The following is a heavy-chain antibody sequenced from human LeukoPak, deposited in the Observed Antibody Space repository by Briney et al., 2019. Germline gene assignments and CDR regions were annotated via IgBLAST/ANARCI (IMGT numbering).Heavy chain of an antibody. J-gene: IGHJ4*02. CDR3: ARDPDYGGTSWYYFDF. CDR2: IIPMYGTA. V-gene: IGHV1-69*01. CDR1: GGTFSSNA. D-gene: IGHD4-23*01. Sequence: ASVKVSCKASGGTFSSNAISWVRQAPGQGLEWMGGIIPMYGTADCTQKFLGRVTITADESTSTAYMEVSSLRSEDTAIYYCARDPDYGGTSWYYFDFWGQGTLVTVSS.